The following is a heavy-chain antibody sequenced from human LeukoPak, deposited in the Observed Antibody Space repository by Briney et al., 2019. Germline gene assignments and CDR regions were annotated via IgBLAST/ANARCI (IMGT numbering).Heavy chain of an antibody. V-gene: IGHV5-51*01. J-gene: IGHJ4*02. Sequence: GESLKISCKGSGYSFTSYWIGWVRQMPGKGLEWMGIIYPGDSDTRYSPSFQGQVTISADKSINNAYLQWSSLKASDTAMYYCARLMVRGVIIWEFDYWGQGTLVTVSS. CDR1: GYSFTSYW. D-gene: IGHD3-10*01. CDR3: ARLMVRGVIIWEFDY. CDR2: IYPGDSDT.